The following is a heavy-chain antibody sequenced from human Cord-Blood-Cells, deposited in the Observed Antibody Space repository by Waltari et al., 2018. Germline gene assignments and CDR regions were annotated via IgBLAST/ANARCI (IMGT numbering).Heavy chain of an antibody. CDR1: GFTFSSYG. Sequence: QVQLVESGGGVVQPGRSLRLSCAASGFTFSSYGMHWVRQAPGKGLEWVAVISYDGSNKYYADSVKGRFTISRDNSKNTLYLQMNSLRAEDTAVYYCAKDRFSSSWYRGSTPGAWGQGTLVTVSS. D-gene: IGHD6-13*01. J-gene: IGHJ5*02. CDR2: ISYDGSNK. CDR3: AKDRFSSSWYRGSTPGA. V-gene: IGHV3-30*18.